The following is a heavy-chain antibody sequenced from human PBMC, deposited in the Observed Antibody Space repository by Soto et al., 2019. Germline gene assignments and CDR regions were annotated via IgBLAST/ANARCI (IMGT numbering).Heavy chain of an antibody. V-gene: IGHV3-74*01. J-gene: IGHJ4*02. D-gene: IGHD3-10*01. CDR1: GFIFKMYW. CDR2: IYNDGTYS. CDR3: TRGPRPISTGTGAY. Sequence: GGSLRLSCAASGFIFKMYWMHWVRQSPGKGLVWISRIYNDGTYSDYADSVRGRFTISRDNVNDTLYLQMNNLRAEDSGLYYCTRGPRPISTGTGAYWGQGTQVTV.